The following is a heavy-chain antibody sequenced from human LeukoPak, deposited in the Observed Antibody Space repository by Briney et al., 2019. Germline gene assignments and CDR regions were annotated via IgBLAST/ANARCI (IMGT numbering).Heavy chain of an antibody. Sequence: SETLSLTCTVSGGSISSYYWSWIRQPPGKGLEWIGYIYYSGSTNYNPSLKSRVTISVDTSKNQFSLKLSSVTAADTAVYYCARAPYDRFFDYWGQGTLVTASS. D-gene: IGHD3-22*01. V-gene: IGHV4-59*01. CDR3: ARAPYDRFFDY. CDR2: IYYSGST. J-gene: IGHJ4*02. CDR1: GGSISSYY.